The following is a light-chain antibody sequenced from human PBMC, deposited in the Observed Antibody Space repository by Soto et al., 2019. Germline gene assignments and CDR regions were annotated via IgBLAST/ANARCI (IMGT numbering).Light chain of an antibody. CDR2: EGS. CDR1: SSDVGSYNL. Sequence: QSVLTQPASVSGSPGQSITISCTGTSSDVGSYNLVSWYQQHPGKAPKLMIYEGSKRPSGVSNRFSGSKSGNTASLTISGLQAEDEADYYCCSYAGSSTLEDNDVFGTGTKLTVL. V-gene: IGLV2-23*01. CDR3: CSYAGSSTLEDNDV. J-gene: IGLJ1*01.